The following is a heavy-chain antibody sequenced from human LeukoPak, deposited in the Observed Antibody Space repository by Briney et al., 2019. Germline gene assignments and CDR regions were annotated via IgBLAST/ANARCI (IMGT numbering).Heavy chain of an antibody. D-gene: IGHD6-19*01. CDR2: FDPEDGEA. CDR1: GYTLTELS. J-gene: IGHJ4*02. V-gene: IGHV1-24*01. CDR3: ATDRQWLFDY. Sequence: VASVKVSCKVSGYTLTELSMHWLRQAPGKGLGWMGGFDPEDGEAIYAQKFQGRVTMTEDTSTDTAYMELSSLRSEDTAVYYCATDRQWLFDYWGQGTLVTVSS.